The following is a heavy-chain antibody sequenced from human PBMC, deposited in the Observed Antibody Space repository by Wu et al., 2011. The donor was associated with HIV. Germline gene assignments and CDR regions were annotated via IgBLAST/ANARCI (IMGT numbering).Heavy chain of an antibody. CDR2: ISAYNGNT. CDR1: GYTFTSYG. CDR3: ARVYGYYYDSSGYYKYNWFDP. V-gene: IGHV1-18*01. Sequence: QVQLVQSGAEVKKPGASVKVSCKASGYTFTSYGISWVRQAPGQGLEWMGWISAYNGNTNYAQKLQGRVTMTTDTSTSTAYMELRSLRSDDTAVYYCARVYGYYYDSSGYYKYNWFDPVGPREPWSPSP. J-gene: IGHJ5*02. D-gene: IGHD3-22*01.